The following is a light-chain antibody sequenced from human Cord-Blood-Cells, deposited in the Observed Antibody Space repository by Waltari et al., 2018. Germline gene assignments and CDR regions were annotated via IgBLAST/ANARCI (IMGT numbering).Light chain of an antibody. CDR1: SGSLASNY. Sequence: NFMLTQPHSVSESPGKTVTISCTRSSGSLASNYVQCYQARPGSSPTTVIFEDNQSPSGVPGRLSGYIDSSSNSASLTISGLKTEDEADYYCQSYDSSNWVFGGGTKLTVL. CDR2: EDN. CDR3: QSYDSSNWV. V-gene: IGLV6-57*01. J-gene: IGLJ3*02.